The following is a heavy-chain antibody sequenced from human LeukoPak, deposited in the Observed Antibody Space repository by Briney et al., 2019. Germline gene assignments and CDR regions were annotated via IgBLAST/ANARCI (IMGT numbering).Heavy chain of an antibody. CDR2: INPNSGGT. CDR3: ARGNSGSYGFFVGYYYYMDV. D-gene: IGHD1-26*01. J-gene: IGHJ6*03. Sequence: GASVKVSYKASGYTFTGYYMHWVRQAPRQGLEWMGWINPNSGGTNYAQKFQGRVTMTRDTSISTAYMELSRLRSDDTAVYYCARGNSGSYGFFVGYYYYMDVWGKGTTVTVSS. CDR1: GYTFTGYY. V-gene: IGHV1-2*02.